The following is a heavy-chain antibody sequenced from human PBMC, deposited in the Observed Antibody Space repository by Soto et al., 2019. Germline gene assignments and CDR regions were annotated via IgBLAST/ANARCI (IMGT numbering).Heavy chain of an antibody. Sequence: QVQLVQSGAEVKKPGSSVKVSCKASGGTFSSYAISWVRQAPGQGLEWMGGIIPIFGTANYAQKFQGRVTITAADATSPAYMELSSLRSEDTAVYYCAREGTDYGGYYYYGMDVWGQGTTVTVSS. CDR1: GGTFSSYA. CDR2: IIPIFGTA. V-gene: IGHV1-69*12. CDR3: AREGTDYGGYYYYGMDV. D-gene: IGHD4-17*01. J-gene: IGHJ6*02.